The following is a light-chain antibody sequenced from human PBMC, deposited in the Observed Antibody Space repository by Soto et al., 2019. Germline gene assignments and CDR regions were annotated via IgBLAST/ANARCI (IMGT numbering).Light chain of an antibody. CDR3: QQYGSSIT. Sequence: EIVLTQSPGTLSLSPGEGATLSCRASQSVSSSYLAWYQQKPGQAPRLLNYGASSRATGIPDRFSGSGSGTDFTLTISRLEPEDFAVYYCQQYGSSITFGQGTRLEIK. V-gene: IGKV3-20*01. CDR2: GAS. CDR1: QSVSSSY. J-gene: IGKJ5*01.